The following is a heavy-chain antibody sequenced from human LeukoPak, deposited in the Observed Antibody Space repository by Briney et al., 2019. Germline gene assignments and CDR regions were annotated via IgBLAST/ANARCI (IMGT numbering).Heavy chain of an antibody. D-gene: IGHD1-14*01. J-gene: IGHJ4*02. Sequence: GGSLRLSCAASGFTFSSYAMSWVRQAPGKGLEWVSAISGSGGSTYYADSVKGRFTISRDNSKNTLYLQMNSQRAEDTAVYYCARDITTDGARKLDCWGQGTLVTVSS. CDR1: GFTFSSYA. CDR3: ARDITTDGARKLDC. CDR2: ISGSGGST. V-gene: IGHV3-23*01.